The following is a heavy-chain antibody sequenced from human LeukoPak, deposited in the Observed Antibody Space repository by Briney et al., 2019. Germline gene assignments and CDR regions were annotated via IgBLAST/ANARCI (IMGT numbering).Heavy chain of an antibody. V-gene: IGHV1-18*01. D-gene: IGHD2-2*01. CDR3: ARDLGHCSSTSCYPRVFDC. CDR1: GYTFTSYG. J-gene: IGHJ4*02. CDR2: ISAYNGNT. Sequence: ASVKVSCKASGYTFTSYGISWVRQARGQGLEWMGWISAYNGNTNYAQKLQGRVTMTTDTSTSTAYMELRSLRSDDTAVYYCARDLGHCSSTSCYPRVFDCWGQGTLVTVSS.